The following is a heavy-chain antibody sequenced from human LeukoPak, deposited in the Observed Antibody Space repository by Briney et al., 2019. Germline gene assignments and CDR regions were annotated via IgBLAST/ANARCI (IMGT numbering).Heavy chain of an antibody. D-gene: IGHD3-22*01. CDR3: ARDRQSSGYYYDY. CDR1: GGSFSGYY. CDR2: INHSGST. Sequence: SETLSLTCAVYGGSFSGYYWSWIRQPPGKGLEWIGEINHSGSTNYNPSLKSRVTISVDTSKNQFSLKLSSVTAADTAVYYCARDRQSSGYYYDYWGQGTLVTVSS. J-gene: IGHJ4*02. V-gene: IGHV4-34*01.